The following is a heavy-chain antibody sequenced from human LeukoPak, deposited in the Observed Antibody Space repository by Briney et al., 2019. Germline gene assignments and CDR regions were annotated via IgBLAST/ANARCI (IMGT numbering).Heavy chain of an antibody. CDR1: GVSISSYY. D-gene: IGHD4-17*01. J-gene: IGHJ5*02. CDR3: ARQTTEGFDP. CDR2: IYYSGST. Sequence: PSETLSLTCTVSGVSISSYYWSWIRQPPGKGLEWIGYIYYSGSTNYNPSLKSRVTISIDTSKNQFSLKLSSVTAADTAVYYCARQTTEGFDPWGQGTLVTVSS. V-gene: IGHV4-59*01.